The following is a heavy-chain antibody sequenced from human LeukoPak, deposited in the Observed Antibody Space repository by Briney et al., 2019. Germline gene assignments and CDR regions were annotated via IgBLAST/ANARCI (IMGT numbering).Heavy chain of an antibody. CDR3: ARDQYCGSTSCYGEFDY. CDR1: GRSISSSNW. V-gene: IGHV3-11*04. CDR2: ISSSGSTI. Sequence: PSGTLSLTCALSGRSISSSNWWSGVRQAPGKGLEWVSYISSSGSTIYYADSVKGRFTISRDNAKNSLYLQMNSLRAEDTAVYYCARDQYCGSTSCYGEFDYWGQGTLVTVSS. D-gene: IGHD2-2*01. J-gene: IGHJ4*02.